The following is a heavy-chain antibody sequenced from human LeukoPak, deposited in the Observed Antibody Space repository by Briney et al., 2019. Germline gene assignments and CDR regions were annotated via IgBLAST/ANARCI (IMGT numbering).Heavy chain of an antibody. CDR1: GGSISSYS. CDR2: IYTSGST. V-gene: IGHV4-4*07. CDR3: ARGTYDSSGYYYVRLDQ. Sequence: SETLSLTCTVSGGSISSYSWSWIRQPAGKGLEWIGRIYTSGSTNYNPSLKSRVTISVDTSKNQFSLRLNSVTAADTAIYYCARGTYDSSGYYYVRLDQWGQGTLVTVSS. J-gene: IGHJ4*02. D-gene: IGHD3-22*01.